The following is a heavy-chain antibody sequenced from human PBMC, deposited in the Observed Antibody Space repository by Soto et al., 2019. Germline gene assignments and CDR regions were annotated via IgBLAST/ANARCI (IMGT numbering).Heavy chain of an antibody. D-gene: IGHD6-19*01. J-gene: IGHJ6*02. CDR1: GGSISSYY. CDR2: IYYSGST. CDR3: ARDSGGYSSGWSGYYYYYYGMDV. V-gene: IGHV4-59*01. Sequence: SETLSLTCTVSGGSISSYYWSWIRQPPGKGLEWIGYIYYSGSTNYNPSLKSRVTISVDTSKNQFSLKLSSVTAADMAVYYCARDSGGYSSGWSGYYYYYYGMDVWGQGTTVTVS.